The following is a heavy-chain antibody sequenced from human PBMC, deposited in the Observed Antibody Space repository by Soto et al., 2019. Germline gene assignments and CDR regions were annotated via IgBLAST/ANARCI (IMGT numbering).Heavy chain of an antibody. Sequence: SVKVSCKASGGTFSSHTINWVRQAPGQGLEWMGRIIPILGITNYAQRFQGRVTIIADKFTSTAYMELSSLRSEDTAVYYCAKDGGRGDDYSSSDMDVWGQGTTVTVSS. CDR3: AKDGGRGDDYSSSDMDV. CDR1: GGTFSSHT. D-gene: IGHD1-26*01. V-gene: IGHV1-69*04. J-gene: IGHJ6*02. CDR2: IIPILGIT.